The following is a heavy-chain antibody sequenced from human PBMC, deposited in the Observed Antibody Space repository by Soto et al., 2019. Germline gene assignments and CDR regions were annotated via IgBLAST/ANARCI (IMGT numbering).Heavy chain of an antibody. J-gene: IGHJ4*02. D-gene: IGHD3-10*01. CDR1: GFTFSSYG. Sequence: GGSLRLSCAASGFTFSSYGMYRVRQAPGKGLEWVAVISYDGSNKYYADSVKGRFTISRDNAKNTLYLKMNSLRAEDTAVYYCARDSKLFTMVRGVPYYFDYWGQGPLVTVSS. CDR3: ARDSKLFTMVRGVPYYFDY. V-gene: IGHV3-30*03. CDR2: ISYDGSNK.